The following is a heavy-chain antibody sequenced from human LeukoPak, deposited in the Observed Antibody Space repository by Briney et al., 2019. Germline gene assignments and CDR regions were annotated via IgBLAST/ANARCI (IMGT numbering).Heavy chain of an antibody. J-gene: IGHJ3*02. Sequence: ASVKVSCKASGYSFTGHYMHWVRQAPGQGLEWMGWINPKSGATKYAQKFQGRITMTGDTSIGTAYVELSRLRSDDTAVYYCAHCSYDLDAFDMWGQGTLVIVSS. CDR3: AHCSYDLDAFDM. CDR1: GYSFTGHY. CDR2: INPKSGAT. V-gene: IGHV1-2*02. D-gene: IGHD3-22*01.